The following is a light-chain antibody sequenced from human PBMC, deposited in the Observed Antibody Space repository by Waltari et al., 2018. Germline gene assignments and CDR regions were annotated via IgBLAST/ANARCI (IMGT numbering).Light chain of an antibody. V-gene: IGLV3-25*03. CDR2: KDT. J-gene: IGLJ2*01. Sequence: SSELTQPPSVSVSPGQTARIPCSGDLLPQQYTYWYQQKPGQAPLLLIYKDTERPSGIPERFSGSSSGTIATLTISGVQAEDEADYYYQSQDHTAGYSVLFGGGTKLTVL. CDR1: LLPQQY. CDR3: QSQDHTAGYSVL.